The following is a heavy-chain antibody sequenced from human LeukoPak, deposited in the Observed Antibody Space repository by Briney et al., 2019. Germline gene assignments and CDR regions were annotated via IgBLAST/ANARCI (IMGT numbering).Heavy chain of an antibody. CDR2: FTSSGGAT. Sequence: GGSLRLSCAATGFTFSSYAMSWVRQAPGKGLEWVSVFTSSGGATYYADSVKGRFTISRDNSKNTLYLQMTSLRAEDTAVYYWAKEAVAPGSGGDFFDYWGQGTLVTVSS. D-gene: IGHD3-10*01. CDR1: GFTFSSYA. CDR3: AKEAVAPGSGGDFFDY. V-gene: IGHV3-23*01. J-gene: IGHJ4*02.